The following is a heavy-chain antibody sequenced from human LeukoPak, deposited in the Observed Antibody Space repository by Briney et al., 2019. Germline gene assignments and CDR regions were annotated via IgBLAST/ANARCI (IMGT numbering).Heavy chain of an antibody. Sequence: SETLSLTCTVSGGSISSYYWSWIRQPPGKGLEWIGYIYYSGSTNYNPSLKSRVTISVDTSKNQFSLKLSSVTAADTAVYYCARGRIYDSSGYYYLYFDYWGQGTLVTVSS. CDR2: IYYSGST. CDR3: ARGRIYDSSGYYYLYFDY. D-gene: IGHD3-22*01. J-gene: IGHJ4*02. CDR1: GGSISSYY. V-gene: IGHV4-59*01.